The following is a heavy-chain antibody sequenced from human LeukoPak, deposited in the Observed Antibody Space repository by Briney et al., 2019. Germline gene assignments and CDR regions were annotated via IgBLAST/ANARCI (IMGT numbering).Heavy chain of an antibody. Sequence: GRSLRLSCAASGFTFSNYAMHWVRQAPGKGLEWVAVIFYDGSTKYYADSVKGRFTISRDNAKNSLYLQMNSLRAEDTAVYYCARDPDFYGSGSQFSYFDYWGQGTLVTVSS. CDR3: ARDPDFYGSGSQFSYFDY. J-gene: IGHJ4*02. D-gene: IGHD3-10*01. CDR2: IFYDGSTK. CDR1: GFTFSNYA. V-gene: IGHV3-30*04.